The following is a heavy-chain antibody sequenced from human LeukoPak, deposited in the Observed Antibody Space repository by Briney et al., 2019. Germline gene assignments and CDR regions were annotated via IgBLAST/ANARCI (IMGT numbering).Heavy chain of an antibody. CDR3: ARFSNPFYYYYYMDV. V-gene: IGHV1-69*05. Sequence: SVKVSCKAYGGTCSSYAISWVRQAPGQGLEWIGGIIPIFGAASYGQKFQGRVTITTDESTSTAYMELSSLRSEDTAVYYCARFSNPFYYYYYMDVWGKGTTVTVSS. J-gene: IGHJ6*03. CDR1: GGTCSSYA. CDR2: IIPIFGAA.